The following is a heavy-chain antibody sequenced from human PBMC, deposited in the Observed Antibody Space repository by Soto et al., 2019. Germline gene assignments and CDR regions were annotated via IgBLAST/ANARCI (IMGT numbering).Heavy chain of an antibody. V-gene: IGHV3-30-3*01. CDR3: ERDCGGYYYYYGMDV. J-gene: IGHJ6*02. CDR2: ASYDGNIK. CDR1: GFTFSSYV. Sequence: QVQLVESGGGVVQPGRSLRLSCAASGFTFSSYVMHWVRQAPGKGLEWVAVASYDGNIKYYADSVRGRFTISRDNSKNTLYLQMNNVRAADTAVYYCERDCGGYYYYYGMDVWGQGTTVTVSS.